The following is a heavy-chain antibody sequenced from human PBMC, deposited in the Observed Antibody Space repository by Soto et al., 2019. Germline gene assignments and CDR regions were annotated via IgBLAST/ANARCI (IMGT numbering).Heavy chain of an antibody. CDR2: ISQTSTYT. D-gene: IGHD1-1*01. Sequence: QAQLVESGGGLVKPGGSLRLSCAASGFTFSDYYMSWVRQAPGKGLEWLSYISQTSTYTAYADSLRGRFTISRDNAKNSLYLQMNSLRVEDTALYYCTTAERGKTGTRIWGRGTLVTVSS. CDR1: GFTFSDYY. V-gene: IGHV3-11*06. CDR3: TTAERGKTGTRI. J-gene: IGHJ4*02.